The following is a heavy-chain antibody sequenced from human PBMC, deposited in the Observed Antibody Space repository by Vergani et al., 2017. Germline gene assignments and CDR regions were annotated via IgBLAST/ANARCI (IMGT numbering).Heavy chain of an antibody. CDR3: ARSIGDCAGATCRGYYFDH. Sequence: QVQLVQSGAEMKKPGASVNVSCKTSGYSFNSYGINWVRQAPGQGLEWLGWISGYDGKTKYVEKLQGRITVTIDTSTNSAYMELRGLRSDDTAVYYCARSIGDCAGATCRGYYFDHWGQGTLVTVSS. D-gene: IGHD2-15*01. V-gene: IGHV1-18*01. CDR2: ISGYDGKT. CDR1: GYSFNSYG. J-gene: IGHJ5*02.